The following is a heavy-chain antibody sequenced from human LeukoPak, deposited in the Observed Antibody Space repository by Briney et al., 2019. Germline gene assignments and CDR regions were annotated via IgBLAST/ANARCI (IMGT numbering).Heavy chain of an antibody. D-gene: IGHD5-24*01. CDR2: ITFSGGTT. J-gene: IGHJ4*02. CDR3: ARAQGTTNGLLDN. CDR1: GFPISTYT. Sequence: GGSLRLSCVVSGFPISTYTTTWVRQTPEKGLEWVSSITFSGGTTYYADSVRGRFTISRDDSENTLYLQMASLRVEDTAVYYCARAQGTTNGLLDNWGQGVLVTVSS. V-gene: IGHV3-23*01.